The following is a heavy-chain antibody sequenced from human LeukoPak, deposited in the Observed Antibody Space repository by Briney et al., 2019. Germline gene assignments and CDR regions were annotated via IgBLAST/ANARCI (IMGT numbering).Heavy chain of an antibody. CDR2: MSSSKSYI. Sequence: GGSLRLSCAASGFTFSSYWMSWVRQAPGKGLEWVSSMSSSKSYIHYADSVKGRFTISGDNAKNSLYLQMNSLRAEDTAVYYCAKIASRFFYCMDVWGKGTTVTVSS. V-gene: IGHV3-21*01. J-gene: IGHJ6*03. CDR1: GFTFSSYW. D-gene: IGHD6-13*01. CDR3: AKIASRFFYCMDV.